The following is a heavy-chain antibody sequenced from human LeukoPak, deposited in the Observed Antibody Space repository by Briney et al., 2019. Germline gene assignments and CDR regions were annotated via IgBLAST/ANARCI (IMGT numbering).Heavy chain of an antibody. D-gene: IGHD6-19*01. J-gene: IGHJ4*02. CDR3: AKDTKDSSGWYGVYNHGFDY. CDR1: GFTFSSYA. V-gene: IGHV3-23*01. CDR2: ISSSGSGGST. Sequence: GGSLRLSCAASGFTFSSYAMSWVRQAPGKGLEWVSGISSSGSGGSTYYADSVKGRFTISRDNSKNTLYLQMNSLRAEDTAVYYCAKDTKDSSGWYGVYNHGFDYWGQGTLVTVSS.